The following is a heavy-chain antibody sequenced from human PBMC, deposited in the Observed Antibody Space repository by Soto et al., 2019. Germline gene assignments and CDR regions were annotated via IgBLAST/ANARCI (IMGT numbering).Heavy chain of an antibody. CDR2: INPNSGGT. CDR1: GYTFTGYY. CDR3: ARGDVVVVAATRDYYYYGMEV. V-gene: IGHV1-2*04. J-gene: IGHJ6*01. Sequence: ASVKVSCKASGYTFTGYYMHWVRQAPGQGLEWMGWINPNSGGTNYAQKFQGWVTMTRDTSISTAYMELSRLRSDDTAVYYCARGDVVVVAATRDYYYYGMEVWGQGTTVNVSS. D-gene: IGHD2-15*01.